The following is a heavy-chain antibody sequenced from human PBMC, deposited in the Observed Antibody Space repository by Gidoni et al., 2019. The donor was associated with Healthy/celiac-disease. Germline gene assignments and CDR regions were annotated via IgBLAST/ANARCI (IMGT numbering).Heavy chain of an antibody. CDR1: GYTLTEFS. Sequence: VQLVQSGPAVKHPSASVNVSFQVSGYTLTEFSMHWVRQAPGKGLEWMGGFDPEDGETIYAQKFQGRVTMTEETSKETAYMELSSLRSEDTAVYYCATASAVAGAFDYWGQGTLVTVSS. CDR3: ATASAVAGAFDY. J-gene: IGHJ4*02. V-gene: IGHV1-24*01. D-gene: IGHD6-19*01. CDR2: FDPEDGET.